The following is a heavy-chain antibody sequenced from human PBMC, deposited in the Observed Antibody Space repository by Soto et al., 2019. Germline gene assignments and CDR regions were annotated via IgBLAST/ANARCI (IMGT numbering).Heavy chain of an antibody. V-gene: IGHV1-8*02. D-gene: IGHD4-17*01. CDR2: MNPNSGNT. Sequence: ASVKVSCKASGYXFTSYAMHWVRQAPGQRLEWMGWMNPNSGNTGYAQKFQGRVTMTRNTSISTAYMELSSLRSEDTAVYYCARTLYGDNVDYWGQGTLVTVSS. J-gene: IGHJ4*02. CDR3: ARTLYGDNVDY. CDR1: GYXFTSYA.